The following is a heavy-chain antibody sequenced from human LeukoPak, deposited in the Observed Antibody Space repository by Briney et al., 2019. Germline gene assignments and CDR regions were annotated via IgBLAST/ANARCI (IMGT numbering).Heavy chain of an antibody. Sequence: GGSLRLSCAASGFTFSSYGIHWIRQAPGKGLEWVAVIWYDGSNKYYADSVKGRFTISRDNSKNTLYLQMNSLRAEDTAVYYCARRTMVRRSYYGMDVWGQGTTVTVSS. D-gene: IGHD3-10*01. CDR1: GFTFSSYG. CDR2: IWYDGSNK. J-gene: IGHJ6*02. V-gene: IGHV3-33*01. CDR3: ARRTMVRRSYYGMDV.